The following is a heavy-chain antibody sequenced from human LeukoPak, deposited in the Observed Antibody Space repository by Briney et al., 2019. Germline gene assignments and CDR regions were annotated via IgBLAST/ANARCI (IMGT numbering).Heavy chain of an antibody. D-gene: IGHD3-3*01. CDR3: ARPPFWRDAFDI. J-gene: IGHJ3*02. CDR1: EFTFSNYY. CDR2: ISSSGNTI. Sequence: GGSLRLSCAASEFTFSNYYMTWIRQAPGKGLEWIAYISSSGNTIYYADSVKGRFTISRDNAKNSLYLQMNSLRAEGTAVYYCARPPFWRDAFDIWGQGTMVTVSS. V-gene: IGHV3-11*01.